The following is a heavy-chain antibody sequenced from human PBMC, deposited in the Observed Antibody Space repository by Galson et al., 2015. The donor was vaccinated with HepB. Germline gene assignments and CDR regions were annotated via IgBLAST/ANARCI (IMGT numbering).Heavy chain of an antibody. CDR1: GFTFSSYS. D-gene: IGHD3-9*01. J-gene: IGHJ4*02. CDR2: ISSSSSTI. CDR3: ARTDYDILTGYFYYFDY. V-gene: IGHV3-48*02. Sequence: SLRLSCAASGFTFSSYSMNWVRQAPGKGLEWVSYISSSSSTIYYADSVKGRFTISRDNAKNSLYLQMNSLRDEDTAVYYCARTDYDILTGYFYYFDYWGQGTLVTVSS.